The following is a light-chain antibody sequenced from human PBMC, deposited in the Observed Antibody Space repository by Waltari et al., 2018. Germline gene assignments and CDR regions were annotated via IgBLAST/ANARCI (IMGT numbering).Light chain of an antibody. V-gene: IGKV1-39*01. CDR1: QSINTN. Sequence: DIQMTQSPSSLSASVGDRVIITCRASQSINTNLNWYQQKPGKAPKLLIYVASSLQSGVPSRFSGTGSGTDFTLTINRLGPEDFAVYYCQQYATSPYTFGQGTKLEIK. CDR3: QQYATSPYT. J-gene: IGKJ2*01. CDR2: VAS.